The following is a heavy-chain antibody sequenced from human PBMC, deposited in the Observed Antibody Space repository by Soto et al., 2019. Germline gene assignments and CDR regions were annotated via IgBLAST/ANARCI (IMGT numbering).Heavy chain of an antibody. CDR1: GYSFTSYW. CDR2: IYPGDSDT. V-gene: IGHV5-51*01. CDR3: ARRARTALRFPLNWFDP. J-gene: IGHJ5*02. Sequence: GESLKISCKGSGYSFTSYWIGWVRQMPGKGLEWMGIIYPGDSDTRYSPSFQGQVTISADKSICTAYLHYSSLKASDTAMYYCARRARTALRFPLNWFDPSGQGTLVPVSS. D-gene: IGHD3-3*01.